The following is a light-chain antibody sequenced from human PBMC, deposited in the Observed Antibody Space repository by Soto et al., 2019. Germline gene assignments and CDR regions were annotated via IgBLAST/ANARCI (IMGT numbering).Light chain of an antibody. CDR1: SSDVGGYNY. CDR2: EVS. V-gene: IGLV2-8*01. Sequence: QSALTQPPSASGSPGQSVTISCTGTSSDVGGYNYVSWYQQHPGKAPKLIIYEVSKRPSGVPGRFSGSKSGNTASLTVSGLQAEDEADYYCSSHAGSIHFYVFGTGTKLTVL. CDR3: SSHAGSIHFYV. J-gene: IGLJ1*01.